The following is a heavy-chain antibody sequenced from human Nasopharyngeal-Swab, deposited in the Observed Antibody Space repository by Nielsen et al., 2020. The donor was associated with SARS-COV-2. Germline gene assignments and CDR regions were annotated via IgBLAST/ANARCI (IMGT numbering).Heavy chain of an antibody. D-gene: IGHD6-13*01. J-gene: IGHJ4*02. CDR2: ISSSSSYI. V-gene: IGHV3-21*01. CDR1: GFTFSSYS. CDR3: ARDGYSSSWYDY. Sequence: GEPLKISCAASGFTFSSYSMNWVRQAPGKGLEWVSSISSSSSYIYYADSVKGRFTISRDNAKNSLYLQMNSLRAEDTAVYYCARDGYSSSWYDYWGQGTLVTVSS.